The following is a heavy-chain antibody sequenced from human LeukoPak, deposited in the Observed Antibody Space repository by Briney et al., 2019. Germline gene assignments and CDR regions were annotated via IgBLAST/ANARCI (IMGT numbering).Heavy chain of an antibody. V-gene: IGHV4-61*02. CDR2: ISTSGTS. J-gene: IGHJ4*02. D-gene: IGHD3-22*01. CDR3: ARDDVVNSGFDY. Sequence: SETLSLTCTVSGGSITSGSYYWTWIRQPAGKGLEWIGRISTSGTSNFNPSLKSRVTISVDTSKNQFSLKLSSVTAADTAVYYCARDDVVNSGFDYWGQGTRVSVSA. CDR1: GGSITSGSYY.